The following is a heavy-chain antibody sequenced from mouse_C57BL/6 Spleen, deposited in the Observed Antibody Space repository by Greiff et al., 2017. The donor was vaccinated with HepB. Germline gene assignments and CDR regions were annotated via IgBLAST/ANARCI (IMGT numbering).Heavy chain of an antibody. D-gene: IGHD1-1*01. J-gene: IGHJ1*03. CDR3: ARKSCYYGSSWGYFDV. V-gene: IGHV1-50*01. CDR2: IDPSDSYT. Sequence: VQLQQPGAELVKPGASVKLSCKASGYTFTSYWMQWVKQRPGQGLEWIGEIDPSDSYTNYNQKFKGKATLTVDTSSSTAYMQLSSLTSEDSAVYYCARKSCYYGSSWGYFDVWGTGTTVTVSS. CDR1: GYTFTSYW.